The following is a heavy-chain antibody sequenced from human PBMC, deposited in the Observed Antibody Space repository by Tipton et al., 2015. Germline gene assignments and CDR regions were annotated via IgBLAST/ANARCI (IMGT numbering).Heavy chain of an antibody. CDR1: GFTFSNYN. D-gene: IGHD3-10*01. J-gene: IGHJ4*02. CDR2: INSATNYI. V-gene: IGHV3-21*06. Sequence: SLRLSCAASGFTFSNYNMNWVRQAPGKGLGWVSSINSATNYIYYADSVRGRFTISRDNAKNSLYLQMNSLRAEDTAVYYCARVEDFSGSRSREGYFDYWGQGTLVTVSS. CDR3: ARVEDFSGSRSREGYFDY.